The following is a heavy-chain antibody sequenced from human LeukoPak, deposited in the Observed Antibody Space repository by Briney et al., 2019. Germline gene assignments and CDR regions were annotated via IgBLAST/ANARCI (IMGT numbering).Heavy chain of an antibody. CDR2: INWDGGST. CDR1: GFTFDDYD. Sequence: GGSLRLSCAASGFTFDDYDMSWARQAPGKGLEWVSGINWDGGSTGYADSVKVRFTISRDNAKNFLYLQMNSLRAEDTALYYCARTVSSAGWSDDAFDIWGQGTMVTVSS. J-gene: IGHJ3*02. CDR3: ARTVSSAGWSDDAFDI. D-gene: IGHD6-19*01. V-gene: IGHV3-20*04.